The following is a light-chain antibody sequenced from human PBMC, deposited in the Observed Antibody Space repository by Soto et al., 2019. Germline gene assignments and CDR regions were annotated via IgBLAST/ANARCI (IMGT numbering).Light chain of an antibody. CDR3: AAWDDSLNGPV. V-gene: IGLV1-44*01. CDR1: TSNIGGNV. CDR2: SNN. Sequence: QSVLTQPPSASGTPGQRVTISSSGSTSNIGGNVVNWYQQLPGTAPKLLIYSNNQRPSGVPDRFSGSKSGTSASLAISGLQSEDEADYYCAAWDDSLNGPVFGGGTKLTVL. J-gene: IGLJ3*02.